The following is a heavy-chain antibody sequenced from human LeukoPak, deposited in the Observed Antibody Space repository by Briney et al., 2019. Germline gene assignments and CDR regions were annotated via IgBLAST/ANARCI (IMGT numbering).Heavy chain of an antibody. Sequence: SETLSLTCTVSGYSISSGYYWGWIRQPPGKGLEWIGTIYHSGSTYYNPSLKSRVTISVDTSKNQFSLKLSSVTAADTAVYYCARAGSRFGELLYFDYWGQGTLVTVSS. V-gene: IGHV4-38-2*02. CDR3: ARAGSRFGELLYFDY. J-gene: IGHJ4*02. CDR2: IYHSGST. CDR1: GYSISSGYY. D-gene: IGHD3-10*01.